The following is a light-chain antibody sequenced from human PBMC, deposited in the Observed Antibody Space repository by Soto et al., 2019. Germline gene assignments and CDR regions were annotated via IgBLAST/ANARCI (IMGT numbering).Light chain of an antibody. CDR1: SSDVRAYDY. Sequence: QSVLTQPPSASGSPGQSVTISCTGTSSDVRAYDYVSWYQQHPGKAPKLMIYENNKHPPSAPDRFSRSKLGNTPSLTVSGLQAEDEADYYCSSFAGSNNFLDVFGHGTKVT. CDR3: SSFAGSNNFLDV. CDR2: ENN. J-gene: IGLJ1*01. V-gene: IGLV2-8*01.